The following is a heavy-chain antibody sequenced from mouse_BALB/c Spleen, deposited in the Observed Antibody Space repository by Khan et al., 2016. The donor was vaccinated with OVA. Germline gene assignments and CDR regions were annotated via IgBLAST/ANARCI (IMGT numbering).Heavy chain of an antibody. CDR2: INTNTGET. CDR3: ARGNYYVSSSWFAY. D-gene: IGHD1-1*01. Sequence: QIQLVQSGPELKKPGETVKISCKASGYTFTHYGINWVKQAPGKGLKWMGWINTNTGETTYDEEFKGRFAFSLENSASTAYLQLNTLKTEDTATYFCARGNYYVSSSWFAYWGQGTLVTVSA. J-gene: IGHJ3*01. V-gene: IGHV9-3*02. CDR1: GYTFTHYG.